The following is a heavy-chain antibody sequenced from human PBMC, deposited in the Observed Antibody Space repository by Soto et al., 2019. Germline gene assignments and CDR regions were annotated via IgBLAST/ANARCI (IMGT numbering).Heavy chain of an antibody. D-gene: IGHD3-10*01. V-gene: IGHV4-4*07. Sequence: SETLSLTCTVSGDSISSYSWSWIRQPAGMGLEWIGRVYTSGTTNFNPSLKSRVSMSVDTSKNQFSLRLNSVTAADTAIYFCARDRINMIRGAPRFDSWGQGTLVTVSS. CDR2: VYTSGTT. CDR3: ARDRINMIRGAPRFDS. CDR1: GDSISSYS. J-gene: IGHJ5*01.